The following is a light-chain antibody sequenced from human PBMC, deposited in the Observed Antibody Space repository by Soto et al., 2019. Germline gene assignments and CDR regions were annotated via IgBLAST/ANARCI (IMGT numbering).Light chain of an antibody. CDR2: GSY. Sequence: EIVLTQSPGTLSLSAGEIVTLSCIAIQIVTGNNLAWYQQKPGQSPRLLMYGSYSRATGVPDRFTGSGSGTDFSLTISRLEPEDFAVYYCQYYGDSLSITFGQGTRLEIK. J-gene: IGKJ5*01. V-gene: IGKV3-20*01. CDR3: QYYGDSLSIT. CDR1: QIVTGNN.